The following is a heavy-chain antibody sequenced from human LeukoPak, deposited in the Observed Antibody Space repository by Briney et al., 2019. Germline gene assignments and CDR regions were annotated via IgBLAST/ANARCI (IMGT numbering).Heavy chain of an antibody. V-gene: IGHV1-2*02. Sequence: ASVKVSCKASGYTFTGYYMHWVRQAPGQGLEWMGWINPNSGDTNYAQKFQGRVTMTRDTSISTAYMEQSRLGPDDTAVYYCARGVPPSYSSAWYVNYWGQGALVTVSS. CDR2: INPNSGDT. CDR3: ARGVPPSYSSAWYVNY. CDR1: GYTFTGYY. J-gene: IGHJ4*02. D-gene: IGHD6-19*01.